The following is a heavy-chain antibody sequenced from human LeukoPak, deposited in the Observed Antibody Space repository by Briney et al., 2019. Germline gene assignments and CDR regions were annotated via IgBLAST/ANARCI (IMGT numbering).Heavy chain of an antibody. V-gene: IGHV4-59*12. CDR1: GVSISSYY. Sequence: SETLSLTCTVSGVSISSYYWSWIRQPPGKGLEWIGYIHDSGSTNYNPSLKSRVTISVDTSKNQFSLKLSSVTAADTAVYYCARWTMVRGAKPFYHYYMDVWGKGTTVTVSS. CDR2: IHDSGST. CDR3: ARWTMVRGAKPFYHYYMDV. D-gene: IGHD3-10*01. J-gene: IGHJ6*03.